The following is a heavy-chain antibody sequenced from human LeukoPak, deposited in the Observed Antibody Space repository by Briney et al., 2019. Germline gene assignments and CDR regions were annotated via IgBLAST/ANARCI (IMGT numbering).Heavy chain of an antibody. D-gene: IGHD2-8*02. J-gene: IGHJ4*02. CDR1: GFTFSSYA. Sequence: GRSLRLSCAASGFTFSSYAMHWVRQAPGTGLEWVAVISYDGSNKYYADSVKGRFTISRDNSKNTLYLQMNSLRAEDTAVYYCASELYWQTFDYWGQGTLVTVSS. CDR2: ISYDGSNK. CDR3: ASELYWQTFDY. V-gene: IGHV3-30-3*01.